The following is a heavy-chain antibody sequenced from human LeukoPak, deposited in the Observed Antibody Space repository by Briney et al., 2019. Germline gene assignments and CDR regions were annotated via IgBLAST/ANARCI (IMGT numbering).Heavy chain of an antibody. J-gene: IGHJ4*02. CDR1: GFTFSSYW. Sequence: GGSLRLSCAASGFTFSSYWMHWVRQAPGKGLVWVSRINSDGSTTTYADSVKGRFNISRDNARNTLYLQMNSLGAEDTAVYYCARVTWNYVPFDYWGQGTLVTVSS. CDR2: INSDGSTT. V-gene: IGHV3-74*01. CDR3: ARVTWNYVPFDY. D-gene: IGHD3-10*02.